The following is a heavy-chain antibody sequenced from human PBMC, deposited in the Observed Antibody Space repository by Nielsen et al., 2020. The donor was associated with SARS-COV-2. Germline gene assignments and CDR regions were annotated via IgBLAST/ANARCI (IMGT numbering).Heavy chain of an antibody. CDR1: GGTFSSYA. J-gene: IGHJ4*02. CDR3: AATLPRWLYYFDY. V-gene: IGHV1-69*13. CDR2: IIPIFGTA. Sequence: SVKVSCKASGGTFSSYAISWVRQAPGQGLEWMGGIIPIFGTANYAQKFQGRVTITADESTSTAYMELSSLRSEDTAVYYCAATLPRWLYYFDYWGQGTLVTVSS. D-gene: IGHD3-22*01.